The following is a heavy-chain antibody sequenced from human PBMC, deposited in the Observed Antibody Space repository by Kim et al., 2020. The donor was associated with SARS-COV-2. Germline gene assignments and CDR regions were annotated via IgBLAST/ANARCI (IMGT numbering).Heavy chain of an antibody. V-gene: IGHV3-30*01. J-gene: IGHJ6*02. Sequence: VEGRVTISRKTSKNTLYLQMNGLRAEDTAWYYCARTRGYYYYYGMDVWGQGTTVTVSS. CDR3: ARTRGYYYYYGMDV.